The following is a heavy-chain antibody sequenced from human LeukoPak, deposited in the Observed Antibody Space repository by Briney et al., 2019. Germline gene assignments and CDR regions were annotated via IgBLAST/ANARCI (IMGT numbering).Heavy chain of an antibody. V-gene: IGHV4-34*01. J-gene: IGHJ4*02. CDR1: GGSFSGYY. Sequence: SETLSLTRAVYGGSFSGYYWSWIRQPPGKGLEWIGEINHSGSTNYNPSLKSRVTISVDTSKNQFSLKLSSVTAADTAVYYCRCQTAWWDYWGQGTLVTVSS. CDR2: INHSGST. CDR3: RCQTAWWDY. D-gene: IGHD2-15*01.